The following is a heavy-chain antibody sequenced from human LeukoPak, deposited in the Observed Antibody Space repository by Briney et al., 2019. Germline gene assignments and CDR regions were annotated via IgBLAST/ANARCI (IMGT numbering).Heavy chain of an antibody. D-gene: IGHD6-19*01. CDR1: GFTVSSNY. Sequence: PGGSLRLSCAASGFTVSSNYMSWVRQAPGKGLEWVSIIYSGGSTFYADSVKGRFTISRDNSKNTLYLLMNRLRAEDTAVYYCAKDSGIAVAGPVRYWGQGTLVTVSS. J-gene: IGHJ4*02. CDR2: IYSGGST. CDR3: AKDSGIAVAGPVRY. V-gene: IGHV3-53*01.